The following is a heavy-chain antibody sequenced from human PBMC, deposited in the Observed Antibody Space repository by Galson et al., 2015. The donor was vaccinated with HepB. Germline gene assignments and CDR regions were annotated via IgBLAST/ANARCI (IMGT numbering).Heavy chain of an antibody. CDR1: GYTFTGYY. CDR2: INPNSGGT. D-gene: IGHD1/OR15-1a*01. V-gene: IGHV1-2*06. J-gene: IGHJ6*03. Sequence: SVKVSCKASGYTFTGYYMHWVRQAPGQGLEWMGRINPNSGGTNYAQKFQGRVTMTRDTSISTAYMELSRLRSDDTAVYYCARMGTYMHHYYYMDVWGKGTTVTVSS. CDR3: ARMGTYMHHYYYMDV.